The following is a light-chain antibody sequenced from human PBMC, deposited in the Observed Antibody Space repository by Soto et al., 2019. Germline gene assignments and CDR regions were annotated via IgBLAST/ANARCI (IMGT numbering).Light chain of an antibody. J-gene: IGKJ1*01. CDR2: DAS. CDR3: QQYENYWT. CDR1: QSISSW. Sequence: DIHMTHSPSTLSSTALYIFTITCRASQSISSWLAWYQHKPGKAPKLLIYDASNLDSGVPSRFSGSGSGTEFSLTISNLQPDDCATYYCQQYENYWTFGQGTKVDIK. V-gene: IGKV1-5*01.